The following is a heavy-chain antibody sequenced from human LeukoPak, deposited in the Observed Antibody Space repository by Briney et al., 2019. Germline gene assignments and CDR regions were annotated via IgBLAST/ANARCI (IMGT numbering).Heavy chain of an antibody. CDR2: MNPNSGNT. J-gene: IGHJ1*01. Sequence: GASVKVSCKASGYTFTNYDINWVRQATGQGLEWMGWMNPNSGNTGYAQKFQGRVNMTRNISISTAYMQLSGLRPEDTAVYYCVKNGQQLRYFQHWGQGTLVTVSS. V-gene: IGHV1-8*01. CDR1: GYTFTNYD. D-gene: IGHD6-13*01. CDR3: VKNGQQLRYFQH.